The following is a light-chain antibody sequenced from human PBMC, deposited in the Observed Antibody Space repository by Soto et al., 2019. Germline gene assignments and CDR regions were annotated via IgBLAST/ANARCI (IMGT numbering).Light chain of an antibody. Sequence: EIVLTQPPATLSLSPGERATLSCRASQSVSSYLAWYQQKPGQAPRLLIYDASNRATGIPARFSGSGSGTDFTLTISSLQPEDFATYYCQQSYSTPALTFGGGTKVDIK. J-gene: IGKJ4*01. V-gene: IGKV3-11*01. CDR1: QSVSSY. CDR3: QQSYSTPALT. CDR2: DAS.